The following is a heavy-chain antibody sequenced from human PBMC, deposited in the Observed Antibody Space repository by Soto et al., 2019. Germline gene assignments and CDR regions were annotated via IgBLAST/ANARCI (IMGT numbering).Heavy chain of an antibody. J-gene: IGHJ4*02. CDR1: GGTFSSYA. CDR2: IIPIFGTA. D-gene: IGHD6-19*01. CDR3: ARVGLAVAGTAGEFDY. Sequence: QVQLVQSGAEVKKPGSSVKVSCKASGGTFSSYAISWVRQAPGQGLEWMGGIIPIFGTANYAQKFQGRGTITADKSTSTAYMELSSLRSEDTAVYYCARVGLAVAGTAGEFDYWGQGTLVTVSS. V-gene: IGHV1-69*06.